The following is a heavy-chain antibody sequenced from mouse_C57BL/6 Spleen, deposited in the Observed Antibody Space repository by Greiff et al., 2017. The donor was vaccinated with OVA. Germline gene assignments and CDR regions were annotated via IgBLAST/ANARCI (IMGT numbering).Heavy chain of an antibody. Sequence: EVQWVESGGGLVKPGGSLKLSCAASGFTFSSYAMSWVRQTPEKRLEWVATISDGGSYTYYPDNVKGRFTISRDNAKNNLYLQMSHLKSEDTAMYYCARASNYGFDYWGQGTTLTVSS. CDR2: ISDGGSYT. CDR1: GFTFSSYA. V-gene: IGHV5-4*01. J-gene: IGHJ2*01. CDR3: ARASNYGFDY. D-gene: IGHD2-5*01.